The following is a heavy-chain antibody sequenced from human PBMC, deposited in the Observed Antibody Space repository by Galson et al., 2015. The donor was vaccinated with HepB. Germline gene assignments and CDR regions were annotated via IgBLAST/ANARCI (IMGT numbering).Heavy chain of an antibody. V-gene: IGHV5-51*01. J-gene: IGHJ3*02. CDR2: IYPGDSDS. CDR3: ARRGVDFDI. CDR1: GYSFTTYW. Sequence: QSGAEVKKPGESLKISCKASGYSFTTYWIGWVRQMPGKGLELMGIIYPGDSDSTYSPSFQGQVTISVDKSITTAFLQWSSLKASDTAMYYCARRGVDFDIWGQGTMVTVSS.